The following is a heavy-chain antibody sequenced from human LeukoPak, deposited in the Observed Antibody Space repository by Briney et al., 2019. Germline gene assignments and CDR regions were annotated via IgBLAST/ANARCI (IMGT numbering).Heavy chain of an antibody. J-gene: IGHJ3*02. CDR1: GGSLSGYY. V-gene: IGHV4-34*01. D-gene: IGHD3-16*01. CDR2: INHSGST. CDR3: ARWGPTAFDM. Sequence: SETLSLTCAVYGGSLSGYYWSWIRQPPGKGLEWIGEINHSGSTNYIPTLKSRVTISGDTSKNQFSLRLSSVTAADTAVYYCARWGPTAFDMWGQGTKVTVSS.